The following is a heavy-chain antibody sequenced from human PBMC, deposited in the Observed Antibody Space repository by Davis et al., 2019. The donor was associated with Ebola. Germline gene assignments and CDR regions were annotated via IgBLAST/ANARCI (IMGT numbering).Heavy chain of an antibody. CDR1: GYTFTSYA. D-gene: IGHD6-6*01. Sequence: AASVKVSCKASGYTFTSYAMHWVRQAPGQRLEWMGWINAGNGNTKYSQKFQGRVTITRDTSASTAYMELSSLRSEDTAVYYWARGSSKAYYYYGMDVWGQGTTVTVSS. V-gene: IGHV1-3*01. J-gene: IGHJ6*02. CDR3: ARGSSKAYYYYGMDV. CDR2: INAGNGNT.